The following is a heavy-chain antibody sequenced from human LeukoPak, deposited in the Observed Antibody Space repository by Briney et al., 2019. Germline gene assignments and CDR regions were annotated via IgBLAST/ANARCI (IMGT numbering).Heavy chain of an antibody. D-gene: IGHD3-10*01. Sequence: GRSLRLSCAASGFTFSSYAMHWVRQAPGKGLEWVAVISYDGSNKYYADSVKGRFTISRDNSKNTLYLQMNSLRAEDTAVYYCARDLINYYGSGSYSWGQGTLVTVSS. CDR1: GFTFSSYA. J-gene: IGHJ4*02. CDR2: ISYDGSNK. CDR3: ARDLINYYGSGSYS. V-gene: IGHV3-30*14.